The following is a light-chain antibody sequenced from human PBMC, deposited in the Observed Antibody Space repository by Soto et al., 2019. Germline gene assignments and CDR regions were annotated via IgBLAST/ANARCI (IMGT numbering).Light chain of an antibody. J-gene: IGLJ2*01. Sequence: QSVLTQPPSASGSPGQSVTISCTGTSSDVGGYNSVAWYQQHPGKAPKLMTYEVSKRPSGVPDRFSGSRSGNTASLTVSGLQAEDEADYYCTSYAGSNNLLFGGGTKVTV. CDR1: SSDVGGYNS. CDR2: EVS. CDR3: TSYAGSNNLL. V-gene: IGLV2-8*01.